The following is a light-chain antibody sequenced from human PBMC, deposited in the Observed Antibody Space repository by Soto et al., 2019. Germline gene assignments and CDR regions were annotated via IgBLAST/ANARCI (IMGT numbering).Light chain of an antibody. CDR3: QQYNNWPPFN. Sequence: EIVMTQSPATLSVSPGERVTLSCRASQSVSRSLAWYQQKPGQAPSLLIYGASTRATGIPARFSGSGSGTECTLTISSLQSEDFAVYYCQQYNNWPPFNFGPGTQVDIK. CDR2: GAS. J-gene: IGKJ3*01. CDR1: QSVSRS. V-gene: IGKV3-15*01.